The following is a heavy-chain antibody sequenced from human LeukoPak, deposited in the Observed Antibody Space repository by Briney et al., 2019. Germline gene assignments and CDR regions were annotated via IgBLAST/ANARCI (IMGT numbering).Heavy chain of an antibody. D-gene: IGHD3-16*01. V-gene: IGHV3-30*19. Sequence: GGSLRLSCLASGFTFSGYGMHWLRQAPGKGLAWVAFISDDGNEKTYGDSVKGRFTISRDKSKNTLYLQMNSLRPEDTAVYYCASVWKSYNFDYWGQGTLVTVSS. CDR2: ISDDGNEK. CDR3: ASVWKSYNFDY. CDR1: GFTFSGYG. J-gene: IGHJ4*02.